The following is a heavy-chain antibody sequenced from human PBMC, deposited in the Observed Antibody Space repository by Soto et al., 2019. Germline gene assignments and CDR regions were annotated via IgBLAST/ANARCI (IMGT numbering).Heavy chain of an antibody. CDR2: IGTAGDT. D-gene: IGHD3-9*01. Sequence: LRLWYGVSGFTIGGFDVRWVRQPTGQGLEWVSSIGTAGDTYYAVSVKGQFTISRDTAKKSLFLQMKSRRAEDTPVYYGMRICGLVTHYWGQGTLVTVTS. CDR1: GFTIGGFD. J-gene: IGHJ4*02. V-gene: IGHV3-13*01. CDR3: MRICGLVTHY.